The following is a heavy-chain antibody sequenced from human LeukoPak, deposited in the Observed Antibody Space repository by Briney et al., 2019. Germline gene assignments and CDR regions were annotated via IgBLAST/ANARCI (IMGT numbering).Heavy chain of an antibody. CDR1: GGSISSYY. V-gene: IGHV4-4*07. Sequence: PSETLSLTCTVSGGSISSYYGSWIRQPAGKGLEWIGRIYTSGSTNYNPSLKSRVTISVDKSKNQFSLKLSSVTAADTAVYYCASGWREYQTNEGYFDLWGRGTLVTVSS. CDR2: IYTSGST. D-gene: IGHD2-2*01. J-gene: IGHJ2*01. CDR3: ASGWREYQTNEGYFDL.